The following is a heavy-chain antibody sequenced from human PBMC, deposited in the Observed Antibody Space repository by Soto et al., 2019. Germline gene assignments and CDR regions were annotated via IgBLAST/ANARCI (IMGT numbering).Heavy chain of an antibody. V-gene: IGHV2-70*01. CDR2: IDWDDDK. CDR3: ARTQYSGYSSSWYPYDS. D-gene: IGHD6-13*01. J-gene: IGHJ4*02. Sequence: SGPTLVNPTQTLTLTCTFSGFSLSTSGMCVSWIRQPPGKALELLALIDWDDDKYYSTSLKNRPTISKDTSKNQVVLTMTNMDPVDTPTYYCARTQYSGYSSSWYPYDSWGQGTPVTVSS. CDR1: GFSLSTSGMC.